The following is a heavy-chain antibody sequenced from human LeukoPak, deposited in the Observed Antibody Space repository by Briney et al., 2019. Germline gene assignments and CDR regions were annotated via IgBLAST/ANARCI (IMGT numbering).Heavy chain of an antibody. J-gene: IGHJ1*01. CDR1: GFPFSDYW. CDR2: INQDGSIQ. D-gene: IGHD3-10*01. Sequence: PGGSLRLSCAASGFPFSDYWMDWVRQAPGKGMEWVANINQDGSIQYYADSVRGRFIISRNNAKNSLYLQMNSLRAEDTAVYYCAKVRDYYGSGSYPAGYFQHWGQGTLVTVSS. CDR3: AKVRDYYGSGSYPAGYFQH. V-gene: IGHV3-7*03.